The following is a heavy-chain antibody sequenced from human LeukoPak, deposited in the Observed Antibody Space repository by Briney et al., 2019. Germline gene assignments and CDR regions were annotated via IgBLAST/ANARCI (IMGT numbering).Heavy chain of an antibody. Sequence: SETLSLTCTVSGGSISRYYWSWIRQPPGKGLEWIGYIYYSGSTNDNPSLKSRVTISVDTTKNQFSLKLSSVTAADTAVYYCARDYYDSSGYYYGDAFDIWGQGTMVTVSS. D-gene: IGHD3-22*01. CDR2: IYYSGST. CDR1: GGSISRYY. V-gene: IGHV4-59*01. CDR3: ARDYYDSSGYYYGDAFDI. J-gene: IGHJ3*02.